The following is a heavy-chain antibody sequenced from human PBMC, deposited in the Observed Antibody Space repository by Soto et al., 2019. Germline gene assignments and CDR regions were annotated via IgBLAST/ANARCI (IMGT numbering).Heavy chain of an antibody. CDR3: ARGPGYCSSTSCYRPRSRFDP. V-gene: IGHV1-18*01. Sequence: ASVKVFCKASGYTFTSYGISWVRQAPGQGLEWMGWISAYNGNTNYAQKLQGRVTMTTDTSTSTAYMELRSPRSDDTAVYYCARGPGYCSSTSCYRPRSRFDPWGQGTLVTVSS. CDR2: ISAYNGNT. J-gene: IGHJ5*02. CDR1: GYTFTSYG. D-gene: IGHD2-2*02.